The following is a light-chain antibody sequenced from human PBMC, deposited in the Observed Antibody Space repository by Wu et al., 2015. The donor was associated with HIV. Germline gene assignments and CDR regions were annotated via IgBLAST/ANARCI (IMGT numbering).Light chain of an antibody. CDR1: QNVPSNY. Sequence: VVLTQFPGTLSLSPGERATLSCRASQNVPSNYLAWYQQKPGQAPRLLIYGASTRATGIPDRFSGGGSATDFTLTISRLESEDFVVYYCQQYGSSPQTFGQGTKVEIK. J-gene: IGKJ1*01. CDR3: QQYGSSPQT. CDR2: GAS. V-gene: IGKV3-20*01.